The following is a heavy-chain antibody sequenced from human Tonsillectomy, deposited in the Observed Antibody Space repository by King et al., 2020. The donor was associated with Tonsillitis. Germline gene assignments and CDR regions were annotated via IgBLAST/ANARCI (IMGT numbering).Heavy chain of an antibody. CDR3: ARVGFYGGYHFDY. D-gene: IGHD4-17*01. J-gene: IGHJ4*02. V-gene: IGHV3-23*04. CDR2: LSGSGYVT. Sequence: VQLVESGGGLVQPGGSLRLSCAASGFTFSNYAMTWVRQAPGKGLEWVSTLSGSGYVTYYADSVKGRFTISRDNSKNTLYREMDSLTAEDTAVYYCARVGFYGGYHFDYWGQGTLVTVSS. CDR1: GFTFSNYA.